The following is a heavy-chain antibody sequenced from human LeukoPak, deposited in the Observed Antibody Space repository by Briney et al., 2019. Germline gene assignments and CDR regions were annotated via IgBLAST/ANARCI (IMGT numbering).Heavy chain of an antibody. V-gene: IGHV4-34*01. D-gene: IGHD4-17*01. CDR3: ARELRGWFRIFDY. CDR1: GGSFSGYY. CDR2: INHSGST. J-gene: IGHJ4*02. Sequence: SETLSLTCAVYGGSFSGYYWSWIRQPPGKGLEWIGEINHSGSTNYNPSLKSRVTISVDTSKNQFSLKLSSVTAADTAVYYCARELRGWFRIFDYWGQGTLVTVSS.